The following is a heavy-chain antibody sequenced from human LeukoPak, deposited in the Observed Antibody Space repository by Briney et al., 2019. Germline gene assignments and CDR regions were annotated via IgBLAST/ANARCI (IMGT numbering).Heavy chain of an antibody. Sequence: GGSLRLSCAASGFTVSSNYMSWVRQAPGKGLEWVSVIYSGGSTYYADSVKGRFTISRDNSKNTLYLQMNSLRAEDTAVYYCARVSRPSGSYAFDIWGQGTMVTVSS. D-gene: IGHD1-26*01. J-gene: IGHJ3*02. CDR3: ARVSRPSGSYAFDI. V-gene: IGHV3-66*01. CDR2: IYSGGST. CDR1: GFTVSSNY.